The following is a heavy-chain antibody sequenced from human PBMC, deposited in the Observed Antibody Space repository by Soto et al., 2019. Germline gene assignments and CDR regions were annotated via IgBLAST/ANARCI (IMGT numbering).Heavy chain of an antibody. J-gene: IGHJ3*02. CDR3: AKDRPDNWNPDAFDI. Sequence: QVQLVESGGGVVQPGRSLRLSCAASGFTFSSYGMHWVRQAPGKGLEWVAVISYDGSNKYYADSVKGRFTISRDNSKNTLYLQMNSLRAEDTAVYYCAKDRPDNWNPDAFDIWGQGTMVTVSS. CDR2: ISYDGSNK. D-gene: IGHD1-20*01. V-gene: IGHV3-30*18. CDR1: GFTFSSYG.